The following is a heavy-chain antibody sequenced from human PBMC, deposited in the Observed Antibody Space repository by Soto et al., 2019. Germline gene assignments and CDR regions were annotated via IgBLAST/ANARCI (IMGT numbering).Heavy chain of an antibody. CDR1: GGTFISYV. D-gene: IGHD4-4*01. CDR2: IIPMFNIT. V-gene: IGHV1-69*01. Sequence: QVLLVQSGAQVKNPVSSVKVSCKASGGTFISYVYNWVRQAPGQGLEWMGGIIPMFNITNFAQKFQGRITFTADESTTTAYMEVSSLRSEDAAVYYCARLPTVSMRTYGMDVCGQVTTGSVSS. J-gene: IGHJ6*02. CDR3: ARLPTVSMRTYGMDV.